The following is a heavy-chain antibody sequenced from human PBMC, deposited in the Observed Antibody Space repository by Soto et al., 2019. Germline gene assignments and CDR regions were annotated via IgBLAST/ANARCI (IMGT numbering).Heavy chain of an antibody. CDR1: GFTFSRSA. CDR2: ISFDGSNK. V-gene: IGHV3-30-3*01. Sequence: PGGSLRLSCAASGFTFSRSAFHWVRQAPGKGLEWVAVISFDGSNKKYADSVKGRFSISRGNSKNTLFLEMSSLRAEDTAVYFCARVTGYYSHYYYGMDVWGQGTTVTVSS. CDR3: ARVTGYYSHYYYGMDV. D-gene: IGHD3-9*01. J-gene: IGHJ6*02.